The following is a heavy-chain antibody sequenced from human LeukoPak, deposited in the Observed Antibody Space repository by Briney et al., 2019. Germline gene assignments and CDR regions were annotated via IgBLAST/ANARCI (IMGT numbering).Heavy chain of an antibody. D-gene: IGHD4-17*01. Sequence: GGSLRLSCAASGFSFGSYALHWVRQAPGKGLELLAVISYDGGNKYYADSVRGRFIISRDNSDNTLYLQMNSLRPEDTAVYFCAKVGQTTVTTGGYFDVWGQGTLVTVSS. J-gene: IGHJ4*02. CDR3: AKVGQTTVTTGGYFDV. CDR1: GFSFGSYA. V-gene: IGHV3-30*01. CDR2: ISYDGGNK.